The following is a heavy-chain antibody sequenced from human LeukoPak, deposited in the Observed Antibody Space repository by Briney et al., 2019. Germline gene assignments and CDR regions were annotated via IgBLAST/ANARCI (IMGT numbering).Heavy chain of an antibody. CDR3: ASTSGSGWYFDY. J-gene: IGHJ4*02. V-gene: IGHV4-59*01. CDR1: GGSISSYY. CDR2: IYYSGST. D-gene: IGHD6-19*01. Sequence: PSETLSLTCTVSGGSISSYYWSWIRQPPGKGLEWIGYIYYSGSTNCNPSLKSRVTISVDTSKNQFSLKLSSVTAADTAVYYCASTSGSGWYFDYWGQGTLVTVSS.